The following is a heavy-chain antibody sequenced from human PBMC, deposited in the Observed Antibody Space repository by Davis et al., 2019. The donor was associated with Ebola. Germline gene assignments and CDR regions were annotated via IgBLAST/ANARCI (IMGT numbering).Heavy chain of an antibody. CDR2: ISAYNGNT. CDR1: GYTFTSYG. Sequence: AASVKVSCKASGYTFTSYGISWVRQAPGQGLEWMGWISAYNGNTNYAQKLQGRVTMTTDTSTSTAYMELRSLRSDDTAVYYCARDGYNPLGTGYYYYGMDVWGKGTTVTVST. CDR3: ARDGYNPLGTGYYYYGMDV. D-gene: IGHD5-24*01. V-gene: IGHV1-18*01. J-gene: IGHJ6*04.